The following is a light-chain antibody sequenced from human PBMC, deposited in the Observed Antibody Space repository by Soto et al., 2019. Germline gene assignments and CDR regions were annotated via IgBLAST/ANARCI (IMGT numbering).Light chain of an antibody. V-gene: IGKV3-11*01. J-gene: IGKJ1*01. CDR3: QQRSIWPPWP. CDR2: DAS. Sequence: EIVLTQSPATLSLSPGERATLSCRASQSVSSYLAWYQQKPGQAPRLLIYDASNRSTGIPARFSGSGSGTEFTLPISSLEPEDFAVYYCQQRSIWPPWPFGQGTKVEIK. CDR1: QSVSSY.